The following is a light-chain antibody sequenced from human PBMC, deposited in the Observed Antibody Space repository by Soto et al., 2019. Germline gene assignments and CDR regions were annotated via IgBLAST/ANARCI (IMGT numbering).Light chain of an antibody. J-gene: IGLJ1*01. V-gene: IGLV2-14*01. CDR2: EVT. CDR3: SSYTSSNTLD. CDR1: SSDVGAYNY. Sequence: QSALTQPASVSVSPGQSITISCTGISSDVGAYNYVSWYQQYPGKAPKLMIYEVTIRHSGVSNRFSGSKSGNTASLTISGLQAEDEADYYCSSYTSSNTLDFGTGTKVTVL.